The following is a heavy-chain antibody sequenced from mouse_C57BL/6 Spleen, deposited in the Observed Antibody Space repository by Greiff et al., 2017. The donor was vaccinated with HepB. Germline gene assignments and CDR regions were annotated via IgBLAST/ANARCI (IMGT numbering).Heavy chain of an antibody. V-gene: IGHV5-6*01. CDR1: GFTFSSYG. J-gene: IGHJ4*01. Sequence: EVKLVESGGDLVKPGGSLKLSCAASGFTFSSYGMSWVRQTPDKRLEWVATISSGGSYTYYPDSVKGRFTISRDNAKNTLYLQMSSLKSEDTAMYYWARHITTVVAHYAMDYWGQGTSVTVSS. CDR3: ARHITTVVAHYAMDY. CDR2: ISSGGSYT. D-gene: IGHD1-1*01.